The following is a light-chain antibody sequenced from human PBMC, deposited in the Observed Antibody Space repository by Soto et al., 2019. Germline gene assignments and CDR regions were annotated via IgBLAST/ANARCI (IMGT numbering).Light chain of an antibody. CDR2: GAS. CDR1: QSISSS. Sequence: EIVMTQSPATLSVSPGERATLSCRASQSISSSLAWFQQRPGQAPRLLIYGASTRATGIPARFSGSGSGTEFTLTISSLQSEDFAVYYCQQYSNWRTFGQGTKVDIK. J-gene: IGKJ1*01. CDR3: QQYSNWRT. V-gene: IGKV3-15*01.